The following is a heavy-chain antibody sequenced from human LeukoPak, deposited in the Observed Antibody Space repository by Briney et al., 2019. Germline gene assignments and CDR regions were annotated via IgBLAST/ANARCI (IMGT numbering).Heavy chain of an antibody. D-gene: IGHD3-22*01. Sequence: ASVKVSCKASGYTFSSYDINWVRQAPGQGLEWMGWMKPNSGDTGYAQRFQGRVTMTRNTSISTAYMELSSLTPEDTAVYYCARCDYHDASGVNWFDPWGQGTLVTVSS. CDR2: MKPNSGDT. V-gene: IGHV1-8*01. CDR1: GYTFSSYD. CDR3: ARCDYHDASGVNWFDP. J-gene: IGHJ5*02.